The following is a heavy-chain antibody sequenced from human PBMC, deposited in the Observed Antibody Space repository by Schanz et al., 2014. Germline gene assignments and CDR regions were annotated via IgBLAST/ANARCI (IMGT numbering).Heavy chain of an antibody. CDR2: IKQDGSEK. D-gene: IGHD5-12*01. J-gene: IGHJ4*02. Sequence: EVQLVESGGGLVQPGGSLRLSCAASGFTFSSYWMSWVRQAPGKGLEWVANIKQDGSEKYYVDSVQGRFTISRDNAKNSLYLQMNSLRAEDTAVYYCARDGYNAYDLKGGDYWGQGTQVAVSS. CDR1: GFTFSSYW. CDR3: ARDGYNAYDLKGGDY. V-gene: IGHV3-7*01.